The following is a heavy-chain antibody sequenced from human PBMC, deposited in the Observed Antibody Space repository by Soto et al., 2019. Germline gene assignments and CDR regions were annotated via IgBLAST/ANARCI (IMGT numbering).Heavy chain of an antibody. D-gene: IGHD6-13*01. CDR3: AKPRLLGSAYSNTYYFDY. Sequence: GGSLRLSCAASGFTFSSYAMSWVRQAPGKGLEWVSAISGSGGSTYYADSVKGRFTISRDNSKNTLYLQMNSLRAEDTAVYYCAKPRLLGSAYSNTYYFDYWGQGTLVTVSS. CDR1: GFTFSSYA. CDR2: ISGSGGST. J-gene: IGHJ4*02. V-gene: IGHV3-23*01.